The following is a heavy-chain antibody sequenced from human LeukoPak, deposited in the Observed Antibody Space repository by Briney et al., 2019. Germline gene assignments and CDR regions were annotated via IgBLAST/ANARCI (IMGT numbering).Heavy chain of an antibody. V-gene: IGHV4-61*02. D-gene: IGHD4-11*01. J-gene: IGHJ4*02. CDR1: GASISSSNYF. CDR2: IYASGNT. CDR3: ARDQEDYSKYGLEY. Sequence: SETLSLTCTVSGASISSSNYFWSWIRQPAGKGLEWIGRIYASGNTHYNPSLKSRAPISGNTPKTQFFLNLSAVTAANTPCISCARDQEDYSKYGLEYWGQGIRATVPS.